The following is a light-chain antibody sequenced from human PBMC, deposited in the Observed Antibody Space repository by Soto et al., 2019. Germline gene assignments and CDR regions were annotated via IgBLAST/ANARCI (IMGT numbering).Light chain of an antibody. CDR3: CSYAGSSTFV. Sequence: QSVLTQPASVSGSPGQSVTISCTGTSSDIGTYNFVSWYQQLPGKAPKLMIYDVSKRPSGVPDRFSGSKSGNTASLTISGLQAEDEADYFCCSYAGSSTFVFGTGTKVTV. CDR1: SSDIGTYNF. CDR2: DVS. V-gene: IGLV2-11*01. J-gene: IGLJ1*01.